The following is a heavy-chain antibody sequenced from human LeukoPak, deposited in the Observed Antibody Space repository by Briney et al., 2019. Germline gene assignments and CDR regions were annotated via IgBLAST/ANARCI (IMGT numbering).Heavy chain of an antibody. Sequence: GGSLRLSCAASGLTFTSYWTHWVRQAPGKRLVWVSRINSDGSSTVYADSVKGRFTISRDNAKNTLYLQMNSLRAEDTAVYYCAVLDYDSITDYWGQGTLVTVSS. CDR3: AVLDYDSITDY. J-gene: IGHJ4*02. CDR2: INSDGSST. CDR1: GLTFTSYW. D-gene: IGHD3-22*01. V-gene: IGHV3-74*01.